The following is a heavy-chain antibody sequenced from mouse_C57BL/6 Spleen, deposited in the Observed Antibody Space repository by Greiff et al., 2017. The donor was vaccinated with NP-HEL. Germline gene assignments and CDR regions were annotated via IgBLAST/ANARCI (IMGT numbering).Heavy chain of an antibody. Sequence: VQLQQSGAELMKPGASVKLSCKATGYTFTGYWIEWVKQRPGHGLEWIGEILPGSGSTNYNEKFKGKATFTADKSSNTAYMHLSSLSADDSAIYSCARSPLLPWFAYWGQGTLVTVSA. CDR1: GYTFTGYW. CDR2: ILPGSGST. V-gene: IGHV1-9*01. CDR3: ARSPLLPWFAY. D-gene: IGHD6-1*01. J-gene: IGHJ3*01.